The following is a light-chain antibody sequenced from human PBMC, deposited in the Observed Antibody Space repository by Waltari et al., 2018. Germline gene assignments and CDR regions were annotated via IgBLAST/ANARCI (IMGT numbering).Light chain of an antibody. CDR3: QQHGTLPAT. V-gene: IGKV3-20*01. Sequence: EIVLTQSPGTASLSPGERVTLSCRASQSVGSSSLAWYQQKPGQAPRLVIYRASRRATGIPDRFSGSGSVTDFSPTISRLEPEDFAVYYCQQHGTLPATFGQGTKVEIK. J-gene: IGKJ1*01. CDR1: QSVGSSS. CDR2: RAS.